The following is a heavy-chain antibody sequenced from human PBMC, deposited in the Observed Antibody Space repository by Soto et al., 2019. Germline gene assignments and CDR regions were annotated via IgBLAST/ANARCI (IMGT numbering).Heavy chain of an antibody. V-gene: IGHV3-21*01. Sequence: GGSLRLSCAASGFTFTRYIMNWVRQSPGKGLEWVSSISSTTNYIYYADSMKGRFTVSRDNAKNSVYLEMNSLSAEDTAVYYCARESEDLTSNFDYWGQGTLVTVSS. CDR1: GFTFTRYI. J-gene: IGHJ4*02. CDR2: ISSTTNYI. CDR3: ARESEDLTSNFDY.